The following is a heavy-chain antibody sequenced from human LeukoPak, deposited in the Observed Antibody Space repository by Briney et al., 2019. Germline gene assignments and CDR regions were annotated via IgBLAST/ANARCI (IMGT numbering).Heavy chain of an antibody. CDR2: ISAYNGNT. J-gene: IGHJ6*03. Sequence: ASVKVSCKASGYTFTSYGISWVRQAPGQGLEWMGWISAYNGNTNYAQKLQGRVTMTTDTSTSTAYMELRSLRSDDTAVYYCGLLTDRSWCYYYMDVWGKGTTVTVSS. CDR1: GYTFTSYG. CDR3: GLLTDRSWCYYYMDV. D-gene: IGHD2-8*02. V-gene: IGHV1-18*01.